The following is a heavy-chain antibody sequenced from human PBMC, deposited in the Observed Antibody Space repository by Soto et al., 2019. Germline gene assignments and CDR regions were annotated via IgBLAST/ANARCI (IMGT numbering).Heavy chain of an antibody. CDR3: ARSLHYYYYYRDV. CDR2: IYYSGST. V-gene: IGHV4-59*01. Sequence: SETLSLTCTVSGGSISSYYWSWIRQPPGKGLEWIGYIYYSGSTNYNPSLKSRVTISVDTSKNQFSLKLSSVTAADTAVYYCARSLHYYYYYRDVWGKGTTVTVSS. CDR1: GGSISSYY. J-gene: IGHJ6*03.